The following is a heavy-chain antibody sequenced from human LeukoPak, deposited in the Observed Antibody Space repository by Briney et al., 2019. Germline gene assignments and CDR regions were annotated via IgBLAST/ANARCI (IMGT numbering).Heavy chain of an antibody. CDR3: ARHGTGPSSGWVLDWFDP. Sequence: SETLSLTCAVSGGSISSSNWWSWVRQPPGQGLEWIGEIYHSGSTNYNPSLKSRVTISVDKSKNQFSLKLSSVTAADTAVYYCARHGTGPSSGWVLDWFDPWGQGTLVTVSS. V-gene: IGHV4-4*02. J-gene: IGHJ5*02. D-gene: IGHD6-19*01. CDR2: IYHSGST. CDR1: GGSISSSNW.